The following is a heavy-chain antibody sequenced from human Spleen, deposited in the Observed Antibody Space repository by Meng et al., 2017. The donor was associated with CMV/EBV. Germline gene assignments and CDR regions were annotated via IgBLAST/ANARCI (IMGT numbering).Heavy chain of an antibody. Sequence: GESLKISCAASGFTFSSYWMSWVRQAPGKGLEWVANIKQDGSEKYYVDSVKGRFTISRDNSKNTIYLQMSSLRAEDAAVYYCAREASTGCYDYWGQGTLVTVSS. CDR1: GFTFSSYW. CDR3: AREASTGCYDY. CDR2: IKQDGSEK. J-gene: IGHJ4*02. D-gene: IGHD2-2*01. V-gene: IGHV3-7*03.